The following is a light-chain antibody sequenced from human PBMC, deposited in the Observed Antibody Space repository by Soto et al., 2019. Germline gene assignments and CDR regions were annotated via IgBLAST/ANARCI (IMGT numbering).Light chain of an antibody. Sequence: EIVLTHSPGTLSFSPLERATLSFSSSQSVSSSYLAWYQQKPGQAPRLLIYGASSRATGIPDRFSGSGSGTDFTLTISRLEPEDFAVYYCQKYGSSPGKFGQGTKVDIK. J-gene: IGKJ1*01. CDR2: GAS. V-gene: IGKV3-20*01. CDR1: QSVSSSY. CDR3: QKYGSSPGK.